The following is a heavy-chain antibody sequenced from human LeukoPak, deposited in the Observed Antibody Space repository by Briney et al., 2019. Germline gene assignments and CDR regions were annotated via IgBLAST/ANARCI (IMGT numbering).Heavy chain of an antibody. CDR3: ARADYCSSTTCHDWFDP. V-gene: IGHV3-74*01. CDR2: INSDGRNT. CDR1: GFTISSYW. D-gene: IGHD2-2*01. Sequence: GGSLRLSCAASGFTISSYWMHWVRQGPGKGLVWVSRINSDGRNTGYADSVRGRFTISRDNAKNTLYLQMNSLRAEDTAVYYCARADYCSSTTCHDWFDPWGQGTLVTVSS. J-gene: IGHJ5*02.